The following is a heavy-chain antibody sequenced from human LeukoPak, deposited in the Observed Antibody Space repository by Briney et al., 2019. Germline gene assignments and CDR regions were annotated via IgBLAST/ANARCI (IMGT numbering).Heavy chain of an antibody. J-gene: IGHJ5*02. CDR2: ISSSSSYI. CDR3: ARARGRDFDWLSGYNWFDP. D-gene: IGHD3-9*01. V-gene: IGHV3-21*01. Sequence: PGGSLRLSCAASGFTFSSYEMNWVRQAPGKGLEWVSSISSSSSYIYYADSVKGRFTISRDNAKNSLYLQMNSLRAEDTAVYYCARARGRDFDWLSGYNWFDPWGQGTLVTVSS. CDR1: GFTFSSYE.